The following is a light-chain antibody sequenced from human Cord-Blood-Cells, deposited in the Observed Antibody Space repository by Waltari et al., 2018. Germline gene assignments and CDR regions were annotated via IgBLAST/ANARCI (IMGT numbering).Light chain of an antibody. CDR1: SSDVGGSNY. J-gene: IGLJ7*01. CDR3: SSYTSSSTAV. Sequence: QSALTQPASVSGSPGQSITISCTGTSSDVGGSNYVSWYQQHPGKAPKLMIYDVSNRPSGVSNRFSGSKSGNTASLTISWRQAEDGADYYCSSYTSSSTAVFGGGTQLTVL. CDR2: DVS. V-gene: IGLV2-14*01.